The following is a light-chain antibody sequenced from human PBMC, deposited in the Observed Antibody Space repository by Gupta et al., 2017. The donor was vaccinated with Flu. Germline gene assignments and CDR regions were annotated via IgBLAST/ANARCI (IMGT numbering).Light chain of an antibody. V-gene: IGLV1-51*01. CDR3: GSWDSGLRAKV. CDR1: GSNIGSDF. CDR2: DNN. J-gene: IGLJ2*01. Sequence: QSVLTQAPSVSAAPGQRVSISCSGSGSNIGSDFVSWYQHLPGTAPKLLIYDNNNRPSGIPDRFSGSKSGTSATLAITGLQTGDEADYYCGSWDSGLRAKVFGGGTKLTVL.